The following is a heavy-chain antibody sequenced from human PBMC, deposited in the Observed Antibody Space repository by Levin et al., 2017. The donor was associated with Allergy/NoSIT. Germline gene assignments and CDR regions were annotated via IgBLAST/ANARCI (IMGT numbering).Heavy chain of an antibody. J-gene: IGHJ2*01. V-gene: IGHV3-33*01. CDR1: GFSFSSYG. CDR3: ASGPMLRYYYFDL. D-gene: IGHD2-15*01. CDR2: IWYDGSSK. Sequence: LSLTCAASGFSFSSYGMHWVRQAPGKGLEWVAGIWYDGSSKDYADSVKGRFTISRDNSKSTLSLQMNSLGAEDTAVYYCASGPMLRYYYFDLWGRGTLVTVST.